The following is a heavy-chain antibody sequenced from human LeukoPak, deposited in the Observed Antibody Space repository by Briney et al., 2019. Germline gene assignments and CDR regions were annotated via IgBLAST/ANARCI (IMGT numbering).Heavy chain of an antibody. CDR3: ASHRDGYNYVPDY. CDR1: GFTFSSYE. Sequence: GGSLRLSCAASGFTFSSYEMNWVRQAPGKGLEWVSYISSSGSTIYYADSVKGRFTISRDNAKNSLYLQMNSLRAEDTAVYYCASHRDGYNYVPDYWGRGTLVTVSS. D-gene: IGHD5-24*01. V-gene: IGHV3-48*03. CDR2: ISSSGSTI. J-gene: IGHJ4*02.